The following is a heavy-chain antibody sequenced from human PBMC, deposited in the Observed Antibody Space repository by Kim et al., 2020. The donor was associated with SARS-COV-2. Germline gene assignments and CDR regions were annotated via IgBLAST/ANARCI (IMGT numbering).Heavy chain of an antibody. D-gene: IGHD1-1*01. CDR3: TTEHRDPDNWNDVGKYAFDI. CDR2: IKSKTDGGTT. Sequence: GGSLRLSCAASGFTFSNAWMSWVRQAPGKGLEWVGRIKSKTDGGTTDYAAPVKGRFTISRDDSKNTLYLQMNSLKTEDTAVYYCTTEHRDPDNWNDVGKYAFDIWGQGTMVTVSS. V-gene: IGHV3-15*01. CDR1: GFTFSNAW. J-gene: IGHJ3*02.